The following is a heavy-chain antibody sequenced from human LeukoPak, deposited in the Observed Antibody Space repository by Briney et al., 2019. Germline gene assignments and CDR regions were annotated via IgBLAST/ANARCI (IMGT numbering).Heavy chain of an antibody. CDR3: VKGYFDWLLPRPFDY. CDR1: GFTFSNYA. D-gene: IGHD3-9*01. V-gene: IGHV3-23*01. J-gene: IGHJ4*02. Sequence: PGGSLRLSCAASGFTFSNYAMSWVRQAPGKGLEWVSAISGSGGSTYYADSVKGRFTISRDNSKNTLYLQMNSLRAEDTAVYYCVKGYFDWLLPRPFDYWGQGTLVTVSS. CDR2: ISGSGGST.